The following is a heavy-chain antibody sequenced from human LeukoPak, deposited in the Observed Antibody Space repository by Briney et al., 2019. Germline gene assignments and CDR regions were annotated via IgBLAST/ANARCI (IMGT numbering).Heavy chain of an antibody. V-gene: IGHV3-66*01. CDR3: ARVRDGSYYYGMDV. CDR2: IYSGGST. CDR1: RFTVSSKY. J-gene: IGHJ6*02. Sequence: PRGSLRLSCAASRFTVSSKYMSWVRQAPGKGLEWVSVIYSGGSTYYADSVKGRFSISRDNSKNTLYLQMNSLRAEDTAVYFCARVRDGSYYYGMDVWGQGTTVTVSS.